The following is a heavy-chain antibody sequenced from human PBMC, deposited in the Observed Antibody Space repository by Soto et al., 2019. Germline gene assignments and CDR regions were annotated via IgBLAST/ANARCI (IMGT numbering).Heavy chain of an antibody. CDR3: ARGRINDYIWGSYRALFDY. CDR2: MNPNSGNT. Sequence: QVQLVQSGAEVKKPGASVKVSCKASGYTFTSYDINWVRQATGQGLEWMGWMNPNSGNTGYAQKVQGRVTMTRNTSISTAYMELSSLRSEDTAVYYCARGRINDYIWGSYRALFDYWGQGTLVTVSS. J-gene: IGHJ4*02. V-gene: IGHV1-8*01. CDR1: GYTFTSYD. D-gene: IGHD3-16*02.